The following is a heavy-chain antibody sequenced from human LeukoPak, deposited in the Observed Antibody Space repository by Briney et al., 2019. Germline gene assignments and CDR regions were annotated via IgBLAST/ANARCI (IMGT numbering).Heavy chain of an antibody. D-gene: IGHD3-22*01. Sequence: SETLSLTCTVSGGSISSSSYYWGWIRQPPGKGLEWIGYIYYSGSTNYNPSLKSRVTISVDTSKNQFSLKLSSVTAADTAVYYCARVDYDSPKGAFDIWGQGTMVTVSS. CDR1: GGSISSSSYY. CDR2: IYYSGST. CDR3: ARVDYDSPKGAFDI. J-gene: IGHJ3*02. V-gene: IGHV4-61*05.